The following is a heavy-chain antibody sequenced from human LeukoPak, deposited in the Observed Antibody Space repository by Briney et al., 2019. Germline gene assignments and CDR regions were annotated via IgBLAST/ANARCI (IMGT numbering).Heavy chain of an antibody. V-gene: IGHV4-34*01. CDR1: GGSFSGYY. D-gene: IGHD3-22*01. J-gene: IGHJ4*02. CDR2: INHSGST. CDR3: ARGLSTYDSSGYYRWRPFDY. Sequence: PSETLSLTCAVYGGSFSGYYWSWIRQPPGKGLEWIGEINHSGSTNYNPSLKSRVTISVDTSKNQFSLKLSSVTAADTAVYYCARGLSTYDSSGYYRWRPFDYWGQGTLVTVSS.